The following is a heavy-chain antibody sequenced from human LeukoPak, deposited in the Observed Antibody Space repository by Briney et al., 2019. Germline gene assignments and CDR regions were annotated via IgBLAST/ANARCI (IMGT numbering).Heavy chain of an antibody. J-gene: IGHJ6*02. V-gene: IGHV3-33*01. Sequence: GGSLRLSCAASGFTFSSYGMHWVRQAPGKGLEWVAVIWYDGSNKYYADSVKGRFTISRDNSKNTLYLQMNSLRAEDTAVYYCARDSWSGAYYYGMDVWGQGTTVTVSS. CDR1: GFTFSSYG. CDR3: ARDSWSGAYYYGMDV. CDR2: IWYDGSNK. D-gene: IGHD3-3*01.